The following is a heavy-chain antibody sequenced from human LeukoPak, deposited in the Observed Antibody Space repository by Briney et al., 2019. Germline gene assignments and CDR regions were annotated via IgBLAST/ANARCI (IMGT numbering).Heavy chain of an antibody. CDR2: INHSGST. Sequence: SETLSLTCAVYGGSFSGYYWSWIRQPPGKGLEWIGEINHSGSTNYNPSLKSRVTISIDTSKNQFSLKLSSVTAADTAVYYCARAVGILTGLIPGHGWFDPWGQGTLVTVSS. V-gene: IGHV4-34*01. J-gene: IGHJ5*02. D-gene: IGHD3-9*01. CDR3: ARAVGILTGLIPGHGWFDP. CDR1: GGSFSGYY.